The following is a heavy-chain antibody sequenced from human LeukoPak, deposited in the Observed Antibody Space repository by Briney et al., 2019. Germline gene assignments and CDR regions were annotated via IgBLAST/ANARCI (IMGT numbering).Heavy chain of an antibody. CDR2: ISSSSSYI. J-gene: IGHJ4*02. D-gene: IGHD5-18*01. Sequence: GGFLRLSCAASGFTFSSYSMNWVRQAPGKGLEWVSSISSSSSYIYYADSVKGRFTISRDNSKNTLYLQMNSLRAEDTAVYYCANPRGRYSYGPLDYWGQGTLVTVSS. CDR3: ANPRGRYSYGPLDY. V-gene: IGHV3-21*01. CDR1: GFTFSSYS.